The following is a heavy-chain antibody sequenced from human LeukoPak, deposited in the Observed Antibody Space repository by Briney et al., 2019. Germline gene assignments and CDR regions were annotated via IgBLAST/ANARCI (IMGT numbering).Heavy chain of an antibody. V-gene: IGHV3-72*01. D-gene: IGHD1-26*01. CDR3: ARLSGSYYVDY. CDR1: GCTFSDHY. CDR2: TRNKAESYTT. Sequence: PGGSLRLSCAASGCTFSDHYMDWVRQAPGKGLELVGRTRNKAESYTTEYAASVKGRFTISRDDSMNSVNLQMNSLKTEDTAVYYCARLSGSYYVDYWGQGTLVTVSS. J-gene: IGHJ4*02.